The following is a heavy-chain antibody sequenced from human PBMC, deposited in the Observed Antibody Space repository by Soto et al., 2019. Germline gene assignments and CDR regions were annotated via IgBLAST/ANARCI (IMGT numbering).Heavy chain of an antibody. CDR1: GFTFSSYW. D-gene: IGHD6-13*01. CDR2: INSDGSST. Sequence: GGSLRLSCAASGFTFSSYWMHWVRQAPGKGLVWVSRINSDGSSTSYADSVKGRFTIPRDNARNTLYLQMNSLRAEDTAVYYCASSIAAAGYWYFDLWGRGTLVTVSS. V-gene: IGHV3-74*01. CDR3: ASSIAAAGYWYFDL. J-gene: IGHJ2*01.